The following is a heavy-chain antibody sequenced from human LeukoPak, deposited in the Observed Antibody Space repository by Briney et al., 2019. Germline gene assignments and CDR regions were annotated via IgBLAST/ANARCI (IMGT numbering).Heavy chain of an antibody. D-gene: IGHD2-15*01. Sequence: PGGSLRLSCAASGFTVSSNYMSWVRQAPGKGLEWVSVIYSGGSTYYADSVKGRFTISSDNSKNTLYLQMNSLRAEDTAVYYCGGCYYYYYGMDVWGQGTTVTVSS. CDR1: GFTVSSNY. CDR3: GGCYYYYYGMDV. CDR2: IYSGGST. V-gene: IGHV3-66*01. J-gene: IGHJ6*02.